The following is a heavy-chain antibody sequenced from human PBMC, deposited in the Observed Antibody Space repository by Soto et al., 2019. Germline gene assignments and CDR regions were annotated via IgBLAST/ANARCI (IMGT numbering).Heavy chain of an antibody. J-gene: IGHJ6*03. CDR2: INHSGST. V-gene: IGHV4-34*01. CDR1: GGSFSGYY. Sequence: QVQLQQWGAGLLKPSETLSLTCAVYGGSFSGYYWSWIRQPPGKGLEWIGEINHSGSTNYNPSLKSRVTISVDPSKNQYSLKLSSVTAADTAVYYCARRGPPSSIAARYYYYYYMDVWGKGTTVTVSS. D-gene: IGHD6-6*01. CDR3: ARRGPPSSIAARYYYYYYMDV.